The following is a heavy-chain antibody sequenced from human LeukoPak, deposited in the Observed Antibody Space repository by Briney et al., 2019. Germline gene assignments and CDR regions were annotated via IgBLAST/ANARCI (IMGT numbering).Heavy chain of an antibody. CDR1: GFTFSSYE. Sequence: TGGSLRLSCAAFGFTFSSYEMNWVRQAPGKGLEWVSYISSSGSTIYYADSVKGRFTISRDNAKNSLYLQVNSLRAEDTAVYYCARADWNYVFVDYWGQGTLVTVSS. CDR2: ISSSGSTI. V-gene: IGHV3-48*03. J-gene: IGHJ4*02. CDR3: ARADWNYVFVDY. D-gene: IGHD1-7*01.